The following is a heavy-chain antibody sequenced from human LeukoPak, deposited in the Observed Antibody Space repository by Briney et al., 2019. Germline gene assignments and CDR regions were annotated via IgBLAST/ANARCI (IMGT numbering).Heavy chain of an antibody. Sequence: GGSLTLFCSASGFTFNSYAMHWLRHARGKALEYVSAVSSCGCSRYYSDSVKGRFTISRDKSKHTLYLQMSSLRAEDTAVYYCVKDRYLLRYFDWFSDAFDIWGQGTMVTVSS. CDR3: VKDRYLLRYFDWFSDAFDI. D-gene: IGHD3-9*01. V-gene: IGHV3-64D*06. CDR1: GFTFNSYA. CDR2: VSSCGCSR. J-gene: IGHJ3*02.